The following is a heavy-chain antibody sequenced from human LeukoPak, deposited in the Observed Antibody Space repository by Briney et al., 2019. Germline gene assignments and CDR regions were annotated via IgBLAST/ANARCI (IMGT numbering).Heavy chain of an antibody. CDR2: IYGSGGST. J-gene: IGHJ4*02. Sequence: PGGSLRLSCAASGFTFSSYVLSWVRQAPGKGLEWVSSIYGSGGSTYYADSVKGGSTISGDNSNNTLFLQMNSPRAEDTAVYYCAKDLSPCDYWGQGNLVTVSS. CDR1: GFTFSSYV. CDR3: AKDLSPCDY. V-gene: IGHV3-23*01.